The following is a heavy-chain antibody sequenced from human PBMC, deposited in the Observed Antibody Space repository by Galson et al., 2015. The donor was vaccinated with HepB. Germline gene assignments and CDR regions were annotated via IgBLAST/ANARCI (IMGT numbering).Heavy chain of an antibody. CDR2: TYYRSKWYN. D-gene: IGHD6-19*01. J-gene: IGHJ5*02. Sequence: QSPSRGLEWLGRTYYRSKWYNDYAVSVKSRITINPDTSKNQFSLQLNSVTPEDTAVYYCARGLVRGFDPWGQGTLVTVSS. V-gene: IGHV6-1*01. CDR3: ARGLVRGFDP.